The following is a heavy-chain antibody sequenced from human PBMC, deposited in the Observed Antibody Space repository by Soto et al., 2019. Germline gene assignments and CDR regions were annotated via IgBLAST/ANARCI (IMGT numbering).Heavy chain of an antibody. CDR1: GFTFSSYS. Sequence: GGSLRLSCAASGFTFSSYSMNWVRQAPGKGLEWVSSISSSSSYMYYADSVKGRFTISRDNAKNSLYLQMNSLRAEDTAVYYCARESPGFDPWGQGTLVTVSS. J-gene: IGHJ5*02. V-gene: IGHV3-21*01. CDR3: ARESPGFDP. CDR2: ISSSSSYM.